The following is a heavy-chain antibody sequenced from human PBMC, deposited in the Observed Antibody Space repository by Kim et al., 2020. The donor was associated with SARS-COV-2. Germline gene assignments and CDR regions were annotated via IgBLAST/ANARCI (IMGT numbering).Heavy chain of an antibody. V-gene: IGHV4-34*01. D-gene: IGHD3-22*01. CDR3: ARWPDDSSGYYLDY. Sequence: TPSLKSRVPISVDTSKNQFSLKLSSVTAADTAVYYCARWPDDSSGYYLDYWGQGTLVTVSS. J-gene: IGHJ4*02.